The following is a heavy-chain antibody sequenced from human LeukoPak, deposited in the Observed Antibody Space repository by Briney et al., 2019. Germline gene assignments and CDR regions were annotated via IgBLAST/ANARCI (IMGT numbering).Heavy chain of an antibody. CDR1: GFTVSNNY. Sequence: GGSLRLSCAASGFTVSNNYMNWVRQAPGKGLEWVSVIYSGGSTYFAASVKGRFTISRDYSKNTLYLQMNSLRAEDTAVYYCARDQSDFWSIGYYYMDVWGKGTTVTVSS. CDR3: ARDQSDFWSIGYYYMDV. V-gene: IGHV3-53*01. CDR2: IYSGGST. J-gene: IGHJ6*03. D-gene: IGHD3-3*01.